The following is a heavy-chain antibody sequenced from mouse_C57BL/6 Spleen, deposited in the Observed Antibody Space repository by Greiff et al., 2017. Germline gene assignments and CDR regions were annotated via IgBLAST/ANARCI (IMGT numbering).Heavy chain of an antibody. CDR2: IHPNSGST. CDR3: ARSWDYDYFDY. Sequence: QVQLQQPGAELVKPGASVKLSCKASGYTFTSYWMHWVKQRPGQGLEWIGMIHPNSGSTNYNEKFKSKATLTVDKSSSTAYMQLSSLTSEDSAVYYCARSWDYDYFDYWGQGTTLTVSS. D-gene: IGHD2-4*01. V-gene: IGHV1-64*01. CDR1: GYTFTSYW. J-gene: IGHJ2*01.